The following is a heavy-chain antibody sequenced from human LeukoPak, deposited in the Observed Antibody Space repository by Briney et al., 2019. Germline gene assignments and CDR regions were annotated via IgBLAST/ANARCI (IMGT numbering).Heavy chain of an antibody. Sequence: GGSLRLSCAVSGFSISNYWMSWVRQAPGKGLEWVANIKEDGSEKYFVDSVKGRFTISRDNAKNSLYLQMESLRAEDTAVYYCARDSRGTFDYWGQGTLVTVSS. CDR1: GFSISNYW. J-gene: IGHJ4*02. CDR3: ARDSRGTFDY. V-gene: IGHV3-7*04. CDR2: IKEDGSEK. D-gene: IGHD2-15*01.